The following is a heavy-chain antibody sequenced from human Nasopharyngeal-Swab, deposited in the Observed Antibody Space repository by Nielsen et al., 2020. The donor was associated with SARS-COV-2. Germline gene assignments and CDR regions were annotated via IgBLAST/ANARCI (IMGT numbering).Heavy chain of an antibody. Sequence: SETLSLTCTVSGGSISSSSYYWGWIRQPPGKGLEWIGSIYYSGSTHYSPSLKSRVIISIDTSKNQFSLKLTSVTAADTAVYYCARISLVRGRPFYYYAMDVWGQGTTVTVSS. CDR1: GGSISSSSYY. CDR2: IYYSGST. D-gene: IGHD3-10*01. J-gene: IGHJ6*02. CDR3: ARISLVRGRPFYYYAMDV. V-gene: IGHV4-39*07.